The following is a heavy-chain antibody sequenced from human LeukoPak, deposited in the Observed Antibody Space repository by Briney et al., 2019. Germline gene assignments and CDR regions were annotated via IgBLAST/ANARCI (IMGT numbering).Heavy chain of an antibody. CDR3: ARAGIAARPGGGFDY. V-gene: IGHV5-51*01. J-gene: IGHJ4*02. CDR2: IYPGDSDT. CDR1: GSSFTSYW. Sequence: GESLQISCKGSGSSFTSYWIGWVRQLPGKGLEGMGIIYPGDSDTRYSPSFQGQVTISADKSISTAYLQWSSLKASDTAMYYCARAGIAARPGGGFDYWGQGTLVTVSS. D-gene: IGHD6-6*01.